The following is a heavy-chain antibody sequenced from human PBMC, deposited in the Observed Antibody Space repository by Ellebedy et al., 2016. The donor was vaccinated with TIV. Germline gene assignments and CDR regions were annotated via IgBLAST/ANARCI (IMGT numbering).Heavy chain of an antibody. V-gene: IGHV4-34*01. D-gene: IGHD6-13*01. CDR2: INHSGST. CDR1: GGSFSGYY. J-gene: IGHJ4*02. Sequence: SETLSLTXAVYGGSFSGYYWSWIRQPPGKGLEWIGEINHSGSTNYNPSLKSRVTISVDTSKNQFSLKLSSVTAADTAVYYCARGEGIAALFDYWGQGTLVTVSS. CDR3: ARGEGIAALFDY.